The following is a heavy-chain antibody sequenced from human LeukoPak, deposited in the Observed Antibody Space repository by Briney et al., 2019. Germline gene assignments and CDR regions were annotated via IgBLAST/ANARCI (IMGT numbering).Heavy chain of an antibody. CDR3: ASEDSSSWTEYFQH. CDR2: ISAYNGDT. Sequence: ASVKVSCKASGYTFTSYGISWVRQAPGQGLEWMGWISAYNGDTNYAQKLQGRVTMTTDTSTSTAYMELRSLRSDDTAVYYCASEDSSSWTEYFQHWGQGTLVTVSS. CDR1: GYTFTSYG. D-gene: IGHD6-13*01. V-gene: IGHV1-18*01. J-gene: IGHJ1*01.